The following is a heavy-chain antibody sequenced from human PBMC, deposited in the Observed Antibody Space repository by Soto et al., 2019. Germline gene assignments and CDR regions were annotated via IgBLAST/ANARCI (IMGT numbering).Heavy chain of an antibody. CDR2: IYYSGST. D-gene: IGHD2-2*01. V-gene: IGHV4-39*07. Sequence: SETLSLTCTVSGGSISSSSYYWGWIRQPPGKGLEWIGSIYYSGSTYYNPSLKSRVTISVDTSKNQFSLKLSSVTAADTAVYYCARQVVPANYYYYYMDVWGKGTTVTVSS. CDR3: ARQVVPANYYYYYMDV. J-gene: IGHJ6*03. CDR1: GGSISSSSYY.